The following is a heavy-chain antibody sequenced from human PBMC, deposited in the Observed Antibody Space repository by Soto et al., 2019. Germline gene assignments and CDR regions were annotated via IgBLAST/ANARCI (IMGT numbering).Heavy chain of an antibody. CDR2: IWYDGSNK. V-gene: IGHV3-33*03. J-gene: IGHJ4*02. CDR1: GFTFSSYG. CDR3: XXXXXXXXGXSDY. Sequence: QVQLVESGGGVVQPGRSLRLSCAASGFTFSSYGMHWVXQAXXXXLEWVAVIWYDGSNKYYADSVKGRFTISRDNAKNSLYLQXXSLXAXDTAXXYXXXXXXXXXGXSDYWGQGTLVTVSS.